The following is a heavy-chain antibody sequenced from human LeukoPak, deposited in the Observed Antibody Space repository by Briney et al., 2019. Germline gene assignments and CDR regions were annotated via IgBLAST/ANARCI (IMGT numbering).Heavy chain of an antibody. J-gene: IGHJ4*02. CDR1: GYSFPNYW. CDR2: IYPGDSDT. D-gene: IGHD4-17*01. CDR3: ARAGTYGDRSFDF. V-gene: IGHV5-51*01. Sequence: GESLKISCKTSGYSFPNYWIGWVRQMPGKGLEWLGNIYPGDSDTIYSPSFQGHVTISADKSIITAYLQWSSLKASDTAIYYCARAGTYGDRSFDFWGQGTLVTVSS.